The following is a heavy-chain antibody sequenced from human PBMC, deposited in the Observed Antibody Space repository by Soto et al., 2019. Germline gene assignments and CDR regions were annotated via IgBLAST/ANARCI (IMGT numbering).Heavy chain of an antibody. J-gene: IGHJ5*02. CDR3: ARLYCGGDCSPYNWFDP. D-gene: IGHD2-21*02. Sequence: PSETLSLTCAVYGGSFSGYYWSWIRQPPGKGLEWIGEINHSGSTNYNPSLKSRVTISVDTSKNQFSLKLSSVTAADTAVYYCARLYCGGDCSPYNWFDPWGQGTLVTVSS. CDR2: INHSGST. CDR1: GGSFSGYY. V-gene: IGHV4-34*01.